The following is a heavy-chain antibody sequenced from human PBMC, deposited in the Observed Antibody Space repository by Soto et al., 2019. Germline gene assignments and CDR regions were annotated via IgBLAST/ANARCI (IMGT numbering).Heavy chain of an antibody. CDR1: GGTIISYF. J-gene: IGHJ5*02. CDR2: IYYSGST. V-gene: IGHV4-59*01. Sequence: TLETLSLPNTVSGGTIISYFGSWIRQPPGKGLEWIGYIYYSGSTNYNPSLKSRVTISVDTSKNQFSLKLSSVTAADTAVYYCARVHCSGGSCYINWLDPWGQGTLVTVSS. D-gene: IGHD2-15*01. CDR3: ARVHCSGGSCYINWLDP.